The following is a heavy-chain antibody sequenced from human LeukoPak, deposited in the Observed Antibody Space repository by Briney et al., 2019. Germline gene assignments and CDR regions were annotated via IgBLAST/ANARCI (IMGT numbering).Heavy chain of an antibody. J-gene: IGHJ6*04. Sequence: GGSLRLSCAASGFTFSSYGMHWVRQAPGKGLEWVAVISYDGSNKYYADSVKGRFTISRDNSKNTLYLQMNSLRAEDTAVYYCAKDDILTGYYYYYGMDVWGKGTTVTVSS. CDR1: GFTFSSYG. D-gene: IGHD3-9*01. CDR3: AKDDILTGYYYYYGMDV. V-gene: IGHV3-30*18. CDR2: ISYDGSNK.